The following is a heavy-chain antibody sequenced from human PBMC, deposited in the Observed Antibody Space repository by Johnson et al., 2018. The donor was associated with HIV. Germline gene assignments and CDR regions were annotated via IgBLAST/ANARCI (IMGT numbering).Heavy chain of an antibody. CDR2: IWCDGNTK. V-gene: IGHV3-33*08. J-gene: IGHJ3*02. CDR3: AEGPNGQLDDAFDI. D-gene: IGHD6-6*01. CDR1: GFTFSSYG. Sequence: QVQLVESGGGLVQPGGSLRLSCAASGFTFSSYGMHWVRQAPGKGLAWVAAIWCDGNTKYYADSVKGRFTISRDNSKNTLYLQMNSLRAEDTAVYYGAEGPNGQLDDAFDIWGQGTMVTVSS.